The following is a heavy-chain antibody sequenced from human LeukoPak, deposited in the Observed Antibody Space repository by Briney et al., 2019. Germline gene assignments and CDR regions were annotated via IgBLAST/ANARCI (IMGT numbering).Heavy chain of an antibody. D-gene: IGHD4-11*01. CDR1: GYSFTSYW. CDR2: IYPGDSDT. Sequence: GESLKISCKGSGYSFTSYWIGWVRQMPGKGLERMGIIYPGDSDTRYSPSFQGQVTISADKSISTAYLQWSSLKASDTAMYYCARQEGYSNSINWFDPWGQGTLVTVSS. CDR3: ARQEGYSNSINWFDP. V-gene: IGHV5-51*01. J-gene: IGHJ5*02.